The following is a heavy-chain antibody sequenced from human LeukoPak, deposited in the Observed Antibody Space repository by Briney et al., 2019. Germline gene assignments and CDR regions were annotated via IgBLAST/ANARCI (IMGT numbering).Heavy chain of an antibody. CDR2: ISYDGSNK. V-gene: IGHV3-30-3*01. Sequence: GGSLRLSCAASGFTFSSYAMHWVRQAPGKGLEWVAVISYDGSNKYYADSVKGRFTISRDNSKNTLYLQMNSLRAEDTAVYYCARDRYYGSGSYYWGRGFDYWGQGTLVTVSS. CDR1: GFTFSSYA. CDR3: ARDRYYGSGSYYWGRGFDY. D-gene: IGHD3-10*01. J-gene: IGHJ4*02.